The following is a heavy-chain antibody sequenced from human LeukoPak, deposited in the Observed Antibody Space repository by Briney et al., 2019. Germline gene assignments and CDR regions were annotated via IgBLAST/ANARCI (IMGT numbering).Heavy chain of an antibody. D-gene: IGHD3/OR15-3a*01. CDR2: FDPEDGET. CDR1: GYTLTELP. J-gene: IGHJ3*02. Sequence: ASVKVSCKVSGYTLTELPMHWVRQAPGKGLEWMGGFDPEDGETIYAQKFQGRVTMTEDTSTDTAYMELSSLRSEDTAVYYCATGVGTGALDAFDIWGQGPMVTVSS. CDR3: ATGVGTGALDAFDI. V-gene: IGHV1-24*01.